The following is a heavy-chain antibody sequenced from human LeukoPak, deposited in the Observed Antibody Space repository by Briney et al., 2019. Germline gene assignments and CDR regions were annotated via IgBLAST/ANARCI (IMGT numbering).Heavy chain of an antibody. Sequence: ASVKVSCKASGYTFTSYGISWVRQAPGQGLEWMGWISAYNGNTNYAQKLQGRVTMTKDTSTSTAYMELRSLRSDDTAVYYCARDYSYYGSGSYEDLFDYWGQGTLVTVSS. CDR3: ARDYSYYGSGSYEDLFDY. D-gene: IGHD3-10*01. CDR2: ISAYNGNT. V-gene: IGHV1-18*01. J-gene: IGHJ4*02. CDR1: GYTFTSYG.